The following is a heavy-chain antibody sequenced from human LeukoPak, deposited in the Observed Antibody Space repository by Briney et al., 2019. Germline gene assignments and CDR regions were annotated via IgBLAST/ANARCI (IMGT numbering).Heavy chain of an antibody. D-gene: IGHD3-10*01. CDR1: GYTFTSYN. CDR3: ARGDTMVRGVNYYYYYYMDV. J-gene: IGHJ6*03. V-gene: IGHV1-46*01. CDR2: INPSGGST. Sequence: ASVKVSCKASGYTFTSYNMHWVRQAPGQGLEWMGIINPSGGSTNYAQKFQGRVTMTRDTSTSTAYMELSSLRTEDTAVYYCARGDTMVRGVNYYYYYYMDVWGKGTTVTVSS.